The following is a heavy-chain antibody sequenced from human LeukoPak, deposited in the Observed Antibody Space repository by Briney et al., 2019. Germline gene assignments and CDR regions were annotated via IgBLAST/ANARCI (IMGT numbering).Heavy chain of an antibody. J-gene: IGHJ4*02. CDR3: AKDVAPDSGWDLDY. CDR2: ISSSSSYI. D-gene: IGHD6-19*01. Sequence: GGSLRLSCAASGFTFSSYTMNWVRQAPGKGLEWVSSISSSSSYIYYADSVKGRSTISRDNAKNSLYLQMNSLRAEDTAVYYCAKDVAPDSGWDLDYWGQGTLVTVSS. CDR1: GFTFSSYT. V-gene: IGHV3-21*04.